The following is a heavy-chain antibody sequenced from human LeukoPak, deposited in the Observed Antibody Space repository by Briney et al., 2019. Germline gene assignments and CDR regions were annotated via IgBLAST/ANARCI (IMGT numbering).Heavy chain of an antibody. CDR2: ITPTFGTA. V-gene: IGHV1-69*13. D-gene: IGHD3-9*01. CDR3: ARSFDILTEYYFDY. Sequence: SVKVSCKASGGTFSSYALSWVRQAPGQGLEWMGGITPTFGTANYAQKFQGRVTITADESTSTVYMELSSLRSEDTAVYYCARSFDILTEYYFDYWGQGTLVTVSS. J-gene: IGHJ4*02. CDR1: GGTFSSYA.